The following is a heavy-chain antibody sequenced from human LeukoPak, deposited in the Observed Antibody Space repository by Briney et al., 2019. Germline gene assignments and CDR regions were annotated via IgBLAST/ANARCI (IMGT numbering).Heavy chain of an antibody. D-gene: IGHD3-10*01. J-gene: IGHJ3*02. V-gene: IGHV4-59*01. Sequence: PSETLSLTCTVSGGSISSYYWSWIRQPPGKGLEWIGYIYYSGSTNYNPSLKSRVTISVDTSKNQFSLKLSSVTAADTAVYYCARYVTMVRGVNDAFDIWGQGTMVTVSP. CDR1: GGSISSYY. CDR3: ARYVTMVRGVNDAFDI. CDR2: IYYSGST.